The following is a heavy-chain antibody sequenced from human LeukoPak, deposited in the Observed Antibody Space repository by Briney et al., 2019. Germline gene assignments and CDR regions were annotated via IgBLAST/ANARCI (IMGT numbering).Heavy chain of an antibody. V-gene: IGHV4-61*01. D-gene: IGHD2-15*01. CDR1: GGSVSSGSYY. J-gene: IGHJ4*02. CDR2: IYYSGST. Sequence: PSETLSLTCTVSGGSVSSGSYYWSWIRQPPGKGLEWIGYIYYSGSTNYNPSLKSRVTISVDTSKNQFSLKVSSMTAADTAIYYCARHSGRAVSQSSFDYWGQGTLVTVSS. CDR3: ARHSGRAVSQSSFDY.